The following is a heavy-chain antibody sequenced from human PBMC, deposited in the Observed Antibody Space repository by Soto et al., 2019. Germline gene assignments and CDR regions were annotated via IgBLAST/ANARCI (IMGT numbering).Heavy chain of an antibody. D-gene: IGHD5-12*01. Sequence: GASVKVSCKSSGDSFNDYYIHWVRQATGQGLEWMGWMNPNSGNTGYAQKFQGRVTMTRNTSISTAYMELSSLRSEDTAVYYCARGRVATIFYYYYYMDVWGKGTTVTVSS. CDR3: ARGRVATIFYYYYYMDV. V-gene: IGHV1-8*02. CDR1: GDSFNDYY. J-gene: IGHJ6*03. CDR2: MNPNSGNT.